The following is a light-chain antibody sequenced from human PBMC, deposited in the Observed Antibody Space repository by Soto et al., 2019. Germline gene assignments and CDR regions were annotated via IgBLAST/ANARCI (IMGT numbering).Light chain of an antibody. CDR2: GAS. Sequence: ETVMTQSPATLSLSPGEGATLSFRASQSVSSKLAWYQQKPGQAPRLLIYGASTRATGIPARFSGSGSGTEFTLIISSLQSEDSAVYYCQQYNSWLWTFGQGTKVDIK. J-gene: IGKJ1*01. CDR3: QQYNSWLWT. CDR1: QSVSSK. V-gene: IGKV3-15*01.